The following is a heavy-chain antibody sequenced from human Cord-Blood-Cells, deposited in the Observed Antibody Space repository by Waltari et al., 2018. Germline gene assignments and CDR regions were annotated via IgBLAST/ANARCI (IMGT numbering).Heavy chain of an antibody. J-gene: IGHJ3*02. CDR2: IYTSGST. CDR3: ARRPWEYAFDI. V-gene: IGHV4-61*09. CDR1: GGSISSGSYY. D-gene: IGHD1-26*01. Sequence: QVQLQESGPGLVKPSQTLSLTCTVSGGSISSGSYYWSWIRQPAGKGLEWIGYIYTSGSTNHNPSLKSRVTISVDTSKNQFSLKLSSVTAADTAVYYCARRPWEYAFDIWGQGTMVTVSS.